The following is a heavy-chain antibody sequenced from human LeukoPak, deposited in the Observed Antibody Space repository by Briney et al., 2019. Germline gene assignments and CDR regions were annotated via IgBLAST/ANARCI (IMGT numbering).Heavy chain of an antibody. CDR3: ARDHYDSSGYYSYYYYMDV. V-gene: IGHV3-21*01. CDR2: ISSSRSYL. J-gene: IGHJ6*03. D-gene: IGHD3-22*01. CDR1: GFPYSSYI. Sequence: GGSLRHSCSASGFPYSSYIMNWVRQAPGKGLEWVSSISSSRSYLYYAPSVKGRFTISRDKAKNSLYLQMNSLRAEDTAVYYCARDHYDSSGYYSYYYYMDVWGKGTTVTVSS.